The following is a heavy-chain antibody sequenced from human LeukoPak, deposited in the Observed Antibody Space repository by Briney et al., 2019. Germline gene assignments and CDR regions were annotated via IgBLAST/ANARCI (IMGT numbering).Heavy chain of an antibody. CDR3: ARAYCGGDCYSPLGYFDY. D-gene: IGHD2-21*02. CDR2: INHSGSI. Sequence: PSETLSLTCAVYGGSFSGYYWSWIRQPPGKGLEWIGEINHSGSINYNPSLKSRVTISVDTSKNQFSLKLSSVTAADTAVYYCARAYCGGDCYSPLGYFDYWGQGTLVTVSS. V-gene: IGHV4-34*01. CDR1: GGSFSGYY. J-gene: IGHJ4*02.